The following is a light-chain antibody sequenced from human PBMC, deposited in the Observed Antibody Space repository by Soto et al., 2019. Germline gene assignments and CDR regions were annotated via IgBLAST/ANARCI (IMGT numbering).Light chain of an antibody. CDR1: QSLGTW. CDR3: QQYFSYPLT. CDR2: DVS. J-gene: IGKJ4*01. Sequence: DIQMTQSPSTLSASVGDRVIITCRASQSLGTWLAWYQQKPGTAPVLLIYDVSRLESGVPSRFSGSGSVTEFTLTISSLQPDDFATYYCQQYFSYPLTFGGGTRVEIK. V-gene: IGKV1-5*01.